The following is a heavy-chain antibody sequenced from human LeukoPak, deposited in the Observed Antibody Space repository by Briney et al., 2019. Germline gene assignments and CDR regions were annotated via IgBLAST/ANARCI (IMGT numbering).Heavy chain of an antibody. Sequence: SVKVSCKASGGTFSNYAISWVRQAPGQGLEWMGGIIPIFHTTNYAQKFQGRVTITADKSTTTAYMELSSLKSEDTAVYYCARTGQITYYYDSSGYSNWFDPWGQGTLVTVSS. V-gene: IGHV1-69*06. J-gene: IGHJ5*02. CDR3: ARTGQITYYYDSSGYSNWFDP. CDR1: GGTFSNYA. CDR2: IIPIFHTT. D-gene: IGHD3-22*01.